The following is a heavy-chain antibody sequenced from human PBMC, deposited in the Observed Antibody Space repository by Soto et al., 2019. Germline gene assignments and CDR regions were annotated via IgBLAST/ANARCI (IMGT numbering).Heavy chain of an antibody. CDR1: GGSFSGYY. J-gene: IGHJ4*02. CDR3: ARVWHRYALDY. D-gene: IGHD2-2*01. CDR2: INHSGST. V-gene: IGHV4-34*01. Sequence: SSETLSLTCAVYGGSFSGYYWSWIRQPPGKGLEWIGEINHSGSTNYNPSLKSRVTISVDTSKNQFSLKLSSVTAADTAVYYCARVWHRYALDYWGQGTLVTVSS.